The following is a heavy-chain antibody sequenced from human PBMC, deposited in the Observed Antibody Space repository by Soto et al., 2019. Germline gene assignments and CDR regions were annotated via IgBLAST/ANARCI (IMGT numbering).Heavy chain of an antibody. D-gene: IGHD3-10*01. CDR2: IYYSGSS. V-gene: IGHV4-39*01. CDR1: GGSISSINDY. CDR3: AIHAYYASGSYS. J-gene: IGHJ5*02. Sequence: QLQLQESGPGLVKPSETLSLTCTVSGGSISSINDYWGWIRQPPGKGLEWIGSIYYSGSSYYNPSLKSRVNISVDTSKNQFSLKLNSVTAADTAVYYWAIHAYYASGSYSWGQGTLVTVSS.